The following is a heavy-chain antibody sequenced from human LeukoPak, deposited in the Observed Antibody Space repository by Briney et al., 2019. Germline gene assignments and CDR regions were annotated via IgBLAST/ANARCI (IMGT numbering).Heavy chain of an antibody. J-gene: IGHJ4*02. CDR3: SRGSGWLSVY. D-gene: IGHD6-19*01. V-gene: IGHV3-49*03. CDR2: ISGGTT. CDR1: GFTFGDYL. Sequence: GSLRLSCTASGFTFGDYLMSWFRQAPEKGLEWIGFISGGTTEYAASVKGRFTISRDDSTSIAYLQMNSLTTEDTAVCYCSRGSGWLSVYWGQGTLVTVSS.